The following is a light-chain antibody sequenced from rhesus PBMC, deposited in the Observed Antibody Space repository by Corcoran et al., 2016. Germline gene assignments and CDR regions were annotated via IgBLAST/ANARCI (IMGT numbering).Light chain of an antibody. Sequence: DIVMTQTPLSLPVTPGEPASISCRSSQSLLDSEDGNTYLDWYLQKLGQSPQLLIYGVSNRAPGVPDRFRGCGADTDFTLKISRVEAEDVGVYYCMQALEFPFTFGPGTKLNI. V-gene: IGKV2-104*02. CDR1: QSLLDSEDGNTY. CDR3: MQALEFPFT. CDR2: GVS. J-gene: IGKJ3*01.